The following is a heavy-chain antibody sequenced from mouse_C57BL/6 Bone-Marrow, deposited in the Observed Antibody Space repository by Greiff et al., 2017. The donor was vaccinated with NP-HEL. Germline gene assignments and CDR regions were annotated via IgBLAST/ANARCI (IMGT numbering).Heavy chain of an antibody. J-gene: IGHJ2*01. CDR3: TRATTVVAPFDY. V-gene: IGHV6-6*01. D-gene: IGHD1-1*01. Sequence: EVKLVESGGGLVQPGGSMKLSCAASGFTFSDAWMDWVRQSPEKGLEWVAEIRNKANNHATYYAESVKGRFTISRDDSKSSVYLQMNSLSAEDTGIYYCTRATTVVAPFDYWGQGTTLTVSS. CDR2: IRNKANNHAT. CDR1: GFTFSDAW.